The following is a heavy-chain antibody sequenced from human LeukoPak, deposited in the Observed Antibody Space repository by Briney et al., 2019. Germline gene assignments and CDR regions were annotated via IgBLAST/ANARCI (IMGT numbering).Heavy chain of an antibody. CDR1: GASISRTTYY. CDR3: TKNDVGDYGT. J-gene: IGHJ5*02. V-gene: IGHV4-39*01. CDR2: VFHTGTA. D-gene: IGHD4-17*01. Sequence: SSETLSLTCSVSGASISRTTYYWGWIRQPPGKGLEWIGSVFHTGTAYYNSSLRSRVTLSVYTSKNQFSLKMSSVTAADTAVYYCTKNDVGDYGTWGQGTLVAVSS.